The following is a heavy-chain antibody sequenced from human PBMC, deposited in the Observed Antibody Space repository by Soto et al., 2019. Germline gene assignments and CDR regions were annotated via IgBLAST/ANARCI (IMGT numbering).Heavy chain of an antibody. J-gene: IGHJ6*02. V-gene: IGHV1-18*01. CDR2: ISAYNGNT. Sequence: QVQLVQSGAEVKKPGASVKVSCKASGYTFTSYGISWVRQAPGQGLEWMGWISAYNGNTNYAQKLQGRVTMTTDTSTSTAYMGLRSLRSDDTAVYYCARDGITAAGTVGNYYYYGMDVWGQGTTVTVSS. D-gene: IGHD6-13*01. CDR3: ARDGITAAGTVGNYYYYGMDV. CDR1: GYTFTSYG.